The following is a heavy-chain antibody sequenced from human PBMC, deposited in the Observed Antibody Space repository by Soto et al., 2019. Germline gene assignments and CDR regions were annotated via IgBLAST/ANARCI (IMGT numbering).Heavy chain of an antibody. CDR3: ARDRDNNYCCMDV. CDR2: IHYSGST. Sequence: QVQLQESGPGLVKPSDTLSLTCTVSGGSVSSGSYYWSWMRQPPGKGLEWIGNIHYSGSTNYNPSIMIGITISVYTSKNEFSLKLSYVIAADTAVYYCARDRDNNYCCMDVWGQGTTVNGSS. J-gene: IGHJ6*01. CDR1: GGSVSSGSYY. D-gene: IGHD1-1*01. V-gene: IGHV4-61*01.